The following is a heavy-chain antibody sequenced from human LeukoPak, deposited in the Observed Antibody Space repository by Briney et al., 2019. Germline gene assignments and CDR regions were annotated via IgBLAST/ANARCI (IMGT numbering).Heavy chain of an antibody. V-gene: IGHV3-23*01. D-gene: IGHD3-10*01. J-gene: IGHJ4*02. Sequence: GGSLRLSCAVSGFTFSGHWMFWVRQAPGKGLEWVSVISGSGGTTYYTDSVKGRFTISRDSSKNTLYLQMNSLRVDDTAVYYCAKDGTRGIRFGKIPHYFDYWGQGTLVTVSS. CDR2: ISGSGGTT. CDR1: GFTFSGHW. CDR3: AKDGTRGIRFGKIPHYFDY.